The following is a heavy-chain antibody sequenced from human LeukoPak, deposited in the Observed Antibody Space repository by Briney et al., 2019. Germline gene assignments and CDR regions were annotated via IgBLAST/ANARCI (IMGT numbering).Heavy chain of an antibody. CDR3: ARCRSGYYYDAFDI. CDR1: GGTFSSYA. V-gene: IGHV1-69*13. D-gene: IGHD3-22*01. Sequence: GASVKVSCKASGGTFSSYAISWVRQAPEQGLEWMGGIIPIFGTANYAQKFQGRVTITADESTSTAYMELSSLRSEDTAVYYCARCRSGYYYDAFDIWGQGTMVTVSS. CDR2: IIPIFGTA. J-gene: IGHJ3*02.